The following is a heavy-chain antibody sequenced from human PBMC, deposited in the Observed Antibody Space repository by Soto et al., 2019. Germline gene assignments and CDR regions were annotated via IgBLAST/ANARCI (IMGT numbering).Heavy chain of an antibody. CDR2: ISSSSRTT. D-gene: IGHD6-6*01. J-gene: IGHJ6*02. CDR1: GFTFSSYS. V-gene: IGHV3-48*02. CDR3: VRDRGYSSSHHYYYYYGMDV. Sequence: GGSLRLSCAASGFTFSSYSMNWVRQAPGKGLEWVSYISSSSRTTYYADSVKGRFTIARDNAKNSLYLQMNSLRDEDTAVYYCVRDRGYSSSHHYYYYYGMDVWGQGTTVTVSS.